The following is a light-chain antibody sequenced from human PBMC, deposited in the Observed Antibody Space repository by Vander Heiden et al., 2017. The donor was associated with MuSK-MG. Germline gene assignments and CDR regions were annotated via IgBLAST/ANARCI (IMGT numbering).Light chain of an antibody. V-gene: IGKV3-20*01. Sequence: EIVLTQSPRTLSLSPGERATLSCRASQSVSSSYLAWYQQKPGQAPRLLIYGASSRATGIPDRFSGSGSGTEFTLTISRLEPEDFAMYYCQQDGSSPGAFGHGTKVDIK. CDR3: QQDGSSPGA. CDR1: QSVSSSY. J-gene: IGKJ3*01. CDR2: GAS.